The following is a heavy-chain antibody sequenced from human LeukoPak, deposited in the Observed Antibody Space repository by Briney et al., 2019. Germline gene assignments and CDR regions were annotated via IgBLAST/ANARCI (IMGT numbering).Heavy chain of an antibody. D-gene: IGHD3-22*01. CDR2: ISSSGSTI. Sequence: GGSLRLSCAASGFTFSSYEMNWVRQAPGKGLEWVSYISSSGSTIYYADSVKGRFTISRDNAKNSLYLQMNSLRVEDTALYFCVQEFNHDQWFFDIWGRGTLVTVSS. CDR1: GFTFSSYE. J-gene: IGHJ2*01. V-gene: IGHV3-48*03. CDR3: VQEFNHDQWFFDI.